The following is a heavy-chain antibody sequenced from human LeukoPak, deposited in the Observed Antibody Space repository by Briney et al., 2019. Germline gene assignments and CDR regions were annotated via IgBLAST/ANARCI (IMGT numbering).Heavy chain of an antibody. Sequence: SVKLSFKASGGTFSSYAISWVRQAPGQRLEWMGGIIPIFGTGNYAQKFQGIVTITTDESTSTTYMELISLRSEDTAVYYCAGSIWFGEFNAEVVFDYWGQGTLVTVSS. V-gene: IGHV1-69*05. CDR3: AGSIWFGEFNAEVVFDY. D-gene: IGHD3-10*01. CDR2: IIPIFGTG. CDR1: GGTFSSYA. J-gene: IGHJ4*02.